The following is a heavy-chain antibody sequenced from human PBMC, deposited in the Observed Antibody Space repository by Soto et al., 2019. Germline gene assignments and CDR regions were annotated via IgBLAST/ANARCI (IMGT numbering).Heavy chain of an antibody. J-gene: IGHJ6*02. Sequence: PGGSLRLSCVAPGFTLSSYHTDWVRQAPGKGLEWISYIHASSISNIYYADSVKGRFTISRDNAKNSLYLQMDSLRAEDTAVYYCARDGTTGTANYHYAMDVWGQGTTVTVSS. CDR2: IHASSISNI. D-gene: IGHD4-17*01. CDR1: GFTLSSYH. CDR3: ARDGTTGTANYHYAMDV. V-gene: IGHV3-48*03.